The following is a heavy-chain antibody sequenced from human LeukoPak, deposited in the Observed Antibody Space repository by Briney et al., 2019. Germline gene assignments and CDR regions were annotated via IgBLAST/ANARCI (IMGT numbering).Heavy chain of an antibody. V-gene: IGHV3-23*01. Sequence: GGSLRLSCAASGFTFSSYAMSWVRQAPGKGLEWVSAITGSGGSTYYADSVKGRFTISRDNSKNTLYLQMNSLRAEDTAVYYCAKDRSESYFYFDFWGQGTLVTVSS. J-gene: IGHJ4*02. CDR3: AKDRSESYFYFDF. D-gene: IGHD1-26*01. CDR1: GFTFSSYA. CDR2: ITGSGGST.